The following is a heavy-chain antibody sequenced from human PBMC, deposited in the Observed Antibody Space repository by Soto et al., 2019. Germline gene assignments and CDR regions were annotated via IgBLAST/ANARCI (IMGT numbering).Heavy chain of an antibody. Sequence: QVQLVESGGGLVKPGGSLRLSCAASGFTFSDYYMSWIRQAAGKGLEWVSYISSSGSTIYYADSVKGRFTISRDNAKNSLYLQMNSLRAEDTAVYYCARGRLFTIFGVVIRAGYFDYWGQGTLVTVSS. CDR3: ARGRLFTIFGVVIRAGYFDY. J-gene: IGHJ4*02. D-gene: IGHD3-3*01. CDR2: ISSSGSTI. CDR1: GFTFSDYY. V-gene: IGHV3-11*01.